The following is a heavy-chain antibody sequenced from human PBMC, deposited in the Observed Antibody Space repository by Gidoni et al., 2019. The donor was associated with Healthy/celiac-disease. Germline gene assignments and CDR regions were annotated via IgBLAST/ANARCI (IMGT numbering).Heavy chain of an antibody. CDR1: GFTFSSYA. Sequence: QVQLVESGGGVVQPGRSLRLSCAASGFTFSSYALHWVRQAPGKGLEWVAVISYDGSNKYYADSVKGRFTISRDNSKNTLYLQMNSLRAEDTAVYYCARDRGYCSSTSCYTSGMDVWGQGTTVTVSS. D-gene: IGHD2-2*02. CDR2: ISYDGSNK. J-gene: IGHJ6*02. V-gene: IGHV3-30-3*01. CDR3: ARDRGYCSSTSCYTSGMDV.